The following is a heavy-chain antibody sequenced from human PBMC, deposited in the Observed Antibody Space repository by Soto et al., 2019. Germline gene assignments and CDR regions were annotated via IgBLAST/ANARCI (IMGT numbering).Heavy chain of an antibody. CDR1: GFSLSASGVG. J-gene: IGHJ4*02. D-gene: IGHD3-3*01. V-gene: IGHV2-5*02. CDR2: IYWDDDK. Sequence: QITLKESGPTLVKPTQTLTLTCTFSGFSLSASGVGVGWIRQPPGKALEWLALIYWDDDKRYSPSLKSRLTITKETSKNQVVLTMTNMDPVDTATYYCARFLWSTTRLYYFDCWGQGTLVTVSS. CDR3: ARFLWSTTRLYYFDC.